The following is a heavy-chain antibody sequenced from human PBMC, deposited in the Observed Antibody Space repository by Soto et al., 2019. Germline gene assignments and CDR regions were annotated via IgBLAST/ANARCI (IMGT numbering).Heavy chain of an antibody. J-gene: IGHJ5*02. Sequence: QGQLVQSGAEVEKPGASVKVSCKASGYTFTSYDISLVRQAPGQGLEWMGRSSTYNGNTNYAQKLQGRVNLTTDTSTSTAYMELRSLRSADTAVYYCARDAGTDCFYPWGQGTLVTGSS. D-gene: IGHD6-13*01. CDR2: SSTYNGNT. CDR3: ARDAGTDCFYP. CDR1: GYTFTSYD. V-gene: IGHV1-18*01.